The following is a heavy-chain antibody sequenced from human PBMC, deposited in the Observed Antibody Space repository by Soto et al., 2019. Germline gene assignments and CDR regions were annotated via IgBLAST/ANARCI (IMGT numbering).Heavy chain of an antibody. CDR1: GFTFTSFY. CDR3: ARSTDPILDAFDI. J-gene: IGHJ3*02. CDR2: MHPYGGST. V-gene: IGHV1-46*01. D-gene: IGHD2-15*01. Sequence: ASVKVSCKASGFTFTSFYMHWVRQAPGQGPEWMGIMHPYGGSTGYAQKFQGRVTLTRDTSTSTAYMELSSLRSEDTAVYYCARSTDPILDAFDIWGQGTMVTVSS.